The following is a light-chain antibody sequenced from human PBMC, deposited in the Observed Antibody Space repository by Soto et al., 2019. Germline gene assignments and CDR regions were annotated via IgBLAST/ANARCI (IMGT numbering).Light chain of an antibody. J-gene: IGKJ3*01. V-gene: IGKV3-15*01. CDR1: QSISSN. CDR3: QQYNNWPLT. Sequence: ETVLTQSPATLSASPGERATLSCRASQSISSNLAWYLQKPGQAPRLLIYGPSTRATGIPARFSGSGFGTEFTLTIDSLQSEDFAVYYCQQYNNWPLTFGPGTKVDVK. CDR2: GPS.